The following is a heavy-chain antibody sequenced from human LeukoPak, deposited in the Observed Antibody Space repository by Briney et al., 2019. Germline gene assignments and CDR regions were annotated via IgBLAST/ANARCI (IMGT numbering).Heavy chain of an antibody. V-gene: IGHV3-11*03. CDR3: ARCGTPNNYYYDGMDV. Sequence: GGSLRLSCAVSGLTFSDYYMSWIRQAPGKGLEWLAYISISSNYTNYADSVKGRFTISRDNAKNSLYLQRNGLSAEDTAVYYCARCGTPNNYYYDGMDVWGQGTTVTVSS. J-gene: IGHJ6*02. D-gene: IGHD1-26*01. CDR1: GLTFSDYY. CDR2: ISISSNYT.